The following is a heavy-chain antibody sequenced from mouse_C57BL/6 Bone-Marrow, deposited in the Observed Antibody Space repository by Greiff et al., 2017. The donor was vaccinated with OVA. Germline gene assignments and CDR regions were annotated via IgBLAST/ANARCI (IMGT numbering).Heavy chain of an antibody. CDR1: GYTFTSYW. J-gene: IGHJ1*03. V-gene: IGHV1-7*01. CDR3: AIWLRRYWYFDV. CDR2: INPSSGYT. Sequence: QVQLQQSGAELAKPGASVKLSCKASGYTFTSYWMHWVKQRPGQGLELIGYINPSSGYTKYNQKFKDKATLTADKSSSTAYMQLSSLTYEDSAVYYCAIWLRRYWYFDVWGTGTTVTVSS. D-gene: IGHD2-2*01.